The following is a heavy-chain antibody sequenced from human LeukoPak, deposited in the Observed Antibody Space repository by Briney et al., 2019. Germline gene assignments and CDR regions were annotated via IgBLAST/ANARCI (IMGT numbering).Heavy chain of an antibody. Sequence: SETLSLTCAVYGGSFSGYYWSWIRQPPGKGLEWIGEINHSGSTNYNPSLKSRVTISVDTSKNQFSLKLSSVTAADTAVYYCARGKLPLRPTYWGQGTLVTVSS. CDR3: ARGKLPLRPTY. CDR1: GGSFSGYY. J-gene: IGHJ4*02. D-gene: IGHD3-16*01. CDR2: INHSGST. V-gene: IGHV4-34*01.